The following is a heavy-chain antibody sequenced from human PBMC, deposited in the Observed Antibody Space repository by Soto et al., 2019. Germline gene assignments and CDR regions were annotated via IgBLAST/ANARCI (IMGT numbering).Heavy chain of an antibody. CDR3: AREGSLGLDV. D-gene: IGHD3-10*01. V-gene: IGHV3-74*03. Sequence: EVRLEEAGGGFVQPGGSLRVSCSGSGSIFSSFWMHWVRQGPGKGLEWVSRINGDGASLAYAESVKGRFSISRDNVKNTLHLQMNSLGVDDTAVYFCAREGSLGLDVWGRGTTVTVSS. CDR1: GSIFSSFW. J-gene: IGHJ6*02. CDR2: INGDGASL.